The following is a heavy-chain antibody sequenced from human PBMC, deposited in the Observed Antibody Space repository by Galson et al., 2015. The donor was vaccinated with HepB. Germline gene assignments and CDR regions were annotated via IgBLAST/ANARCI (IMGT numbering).Heavy chain of an antibody. J-gene: IGHJ5*02. CDR3: ARDARVVAAYNCFDP. D-gene: IGHD2-15*01. Sequence: SLRLSCAASGFTFSSYSMDWVRQAPGKGLEWVSSISSSSSYIYYADSVKGRFTISRDNAKNSLYLQMNSLRAEDTAVYYCARDARVVAAYNCFDPWGQGTLVTVSS. CDR2: ISSSSSYI. V-gene: IGHV3-21*01. CDR1: GFTFSSYS.